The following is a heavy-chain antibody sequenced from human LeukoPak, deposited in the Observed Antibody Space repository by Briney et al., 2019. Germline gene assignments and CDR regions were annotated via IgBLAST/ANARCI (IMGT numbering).Heavy chain of an antibody. CDR3: AKAHCSSTSCSRADN. J-gene: IGHJ4*02. CDR2: LNDNGANT. Sequence: PGGSLRLSCAASGFTFSYYAMSWVRQAPGKGLEWVSTLNDNGANTHYADSVKGRFTISRVQSTNTVYLQMNSLRADDTAVYYCAKAHCSSTSCSRADNWGQGTLVTVSS. CDR1: GFTFSYYA. V-gene: IGHV3-23*01. D-gene: IGHD2-2*01.